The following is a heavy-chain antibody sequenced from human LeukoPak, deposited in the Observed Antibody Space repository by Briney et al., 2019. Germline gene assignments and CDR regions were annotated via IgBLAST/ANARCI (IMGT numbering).Heavy chain of an antibody. J-gene: IGHJ5*02. V-gene: IGHV1-69*04. CDR3: ARGSYGYGSFVP. D-gene: IGHD5-18*01. CDR2: IIPILGIA. CDR1: GGTFSSYA. Sequence: SVKVSCKASGGTFSSYAISWVRQAPGQGLEWMGRIIPILGIANYAQKFQGRVTITADKSTSTAYMELSSLRSEDTAVYYCARGSYGYGSFVPWGQGTLVTVSS.